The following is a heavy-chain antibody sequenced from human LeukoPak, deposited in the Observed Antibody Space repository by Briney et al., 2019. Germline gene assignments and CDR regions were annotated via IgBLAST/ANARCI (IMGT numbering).Heavy chain of an antibody. Sequence: GGSLRLSCAASGFTFSSYAMHWVRQAPGKGLEWVAVISYDGSNKYYADSVKGRFTISRDNSKNTLYLQMGSLRAEDMAVYYCARAGTSLYDYWGQGTLVTVSS. V-gene: IGHV3-30*14. CDR2: ISYDGSNK. CDR3: ARAGTSLYDY. D-gene: IGHD2-2*01. CDR1: GFTFSSYA. J-gene: IGHJ4*02.